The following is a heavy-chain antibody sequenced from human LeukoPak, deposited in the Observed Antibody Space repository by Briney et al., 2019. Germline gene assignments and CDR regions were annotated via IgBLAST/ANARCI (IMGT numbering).Heavy chain of an antibody. CDR2: MSSSDDGR. D-gene: IGHD2-15*01. CDR1: GFTFTSYG. CDR3: AKAPVTSCRGAFCYPFDY. J-gene: IGHJ4*02. V-gene: IGHV3-23*01. Sequence: GGSLRLSCAASGFTFTSYGMNWVRQAPGKGLEWVSAMSSSDDGRYYAASVRGRFTISRDTSRSTLYLQMSSLRAEDAAVYYCAKAPVTSCRGAFCYPFDYWGQGTLVTVSS.